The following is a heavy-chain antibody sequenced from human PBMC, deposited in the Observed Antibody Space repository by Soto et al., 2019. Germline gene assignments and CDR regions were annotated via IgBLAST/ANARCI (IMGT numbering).Heavy chain of an antibody. CDR2: INHSGST. V-gene: IGHV4-34*01. D-gene: IGHD3-22*01. J-gene: IGHJ4*02. CDR3: ASMYYYDTSGSGPL. Sequence: PSETLSLTCAVYGGSFSGYYWSWIRQPPGKGLEWIGEINHSGSTNYNPSLKSRVTISVDTSKNQFSLKLSSVTAADTAVYYCASMYYYDTSGSGPLWGQGTLVTVSS. CDR1: GGSFSGYY.